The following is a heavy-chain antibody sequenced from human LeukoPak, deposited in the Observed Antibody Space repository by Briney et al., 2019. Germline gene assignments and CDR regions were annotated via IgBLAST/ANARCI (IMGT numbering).Heavy chain of an antibody. CDR3: ARGDTVTTFDC. J-gene: IGHJ4*02. CDR2: IYYSGST. D-gene: IGHD4-17*01. V-gene: IGHV4-59*01. Sequence: ETLSLTCSVSGGSITSYYWSWIRQPPGKGLEWIGYIYYSGSTNHNPSLKSRVTMSVDTSTNQVSLKLSSVTAADTAIYFCARGDTVTTFDCWGQGTLVTVSS. CDR1: GGSITSYY.